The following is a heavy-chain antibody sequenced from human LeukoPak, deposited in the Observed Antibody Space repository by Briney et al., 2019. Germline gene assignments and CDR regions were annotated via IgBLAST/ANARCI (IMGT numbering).Heavy chain of an antibody. CDR1: GFSFGDDD. V-gene: IGHV3-21*01. CDR3: GRAFPPLRTPSAGDS. J-gene: IGHJ5*01. Sequence: GGSLRLSCSASGFSFGDDDMNWVRQAPGKGLEWVSSISGRSSHIYYGDSVKGRFAISRDNAKNSLYLQMNSLGAEDTAVYYCGRAFPPLRTPSAGDSWGQGILVTVSS. D-gene: IGHD6-25*01. CDR2: ISGRSSHI.